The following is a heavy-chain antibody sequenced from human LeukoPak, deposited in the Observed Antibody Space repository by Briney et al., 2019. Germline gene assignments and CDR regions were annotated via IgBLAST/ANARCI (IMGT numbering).Heavy chain of an antibody. D-gene: IGHD4-11*01. Sequence: GGSLRLSCAASGFPFSSYAMSWVRQAPGKGLEWGGRIKSKIDGGTTDYAAPVKGRFTISRDDSKNTLYLQMNSLKTADTAVYYCTTDHQTTVSPYYYYYYMDVWGKGTTVTVSS. V-gene: IGHV3-15*01. J-gene: IGHJ6*03. CDR2: IKSKIDGGTT. CDR1: GFPFSSYA. CDR3: TTDHQTTVSPYYYYYYMDV.